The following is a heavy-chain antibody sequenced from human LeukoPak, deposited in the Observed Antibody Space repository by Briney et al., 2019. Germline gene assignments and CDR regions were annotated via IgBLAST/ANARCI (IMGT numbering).Heavy chain of an antibody. CDR1: GGSFSGYY. CDR2: IYYTGST. Sequence: PSETLSLTCAVYGGSFSGYYWSWIRQPPGKGLEWIGSIYYTGSTYYNPSLKSRVTISVDTSKNQFSLKLRSVTAADTAVYYCARRPTSGTYGYYFDYWGQGTLVTVSS. V-gene: IGHV4-34*01. CDR3: ARRPTSGTYGYYFDY. D-gene: IGHD1-26*01. J-gene: IGHJ4*02.